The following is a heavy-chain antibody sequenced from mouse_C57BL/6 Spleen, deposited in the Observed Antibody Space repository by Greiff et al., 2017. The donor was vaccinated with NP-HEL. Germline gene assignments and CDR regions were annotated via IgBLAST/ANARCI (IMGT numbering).Heavy chain of an antibody. CDR2: IYPRSGNT. CDR1: GYTFTSYG. D-gene: IGHD1-1*01. CDR3: ARLRSITTPTAMDY. Sequence: QVQLKESGAELARPGASVKLSCKASGYTFTSYGISWVKQRTGQGLEWIGEIYPRSGNTYYNEKFKGKATLTADKSSSTAYMELRSLTSEDSAVYFCARLRSITTPTAMDYWGQGTSVTVSS. J-gene: IGHJ4*01. V-gene: IGHV1-81*01.